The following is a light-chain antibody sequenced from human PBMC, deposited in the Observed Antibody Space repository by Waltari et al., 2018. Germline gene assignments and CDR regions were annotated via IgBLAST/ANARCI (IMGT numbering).Light chain of an antibody. CDR2: WAS. V-gene: IGKV4-1*01. CDR3: QQYYSTPRT. J-gene: IGKJ1*01. Sequence: DIVMTQSPDSLAVSLGERATINCKSSQSVLYSSTNKNYLVWYQQKPGQSPKLLIYWASTRESGVPDRFSGSGSGTDFTLTISSLQAEDVAVYYCQQYYSTPRTFGQGTKVEIK. CDR1: QSVLYSSTNKNY.